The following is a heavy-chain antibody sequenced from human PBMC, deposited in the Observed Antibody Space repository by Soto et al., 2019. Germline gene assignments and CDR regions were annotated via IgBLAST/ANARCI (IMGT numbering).Heavy chain of an antibody. CDR2: IWYDGSNK. CDR1: GFTFSSYG. D-gene: IGHD3-10*01. CDR3: ARDRGGVSYYCYGMDV. V-gene: IGHV3-33*01. J-gene: IGHJ6*02. Sequence: QVQLVESGGGVVKPGRSLRLSCAASGFTFSSYGMHWVRQAPGKGLEWVAVIWYDGSNKYYADSVKGRFTISRDNSKNTLYLQMNSLRAEDTAVYYCARDRGGVSYYCYGMDVWGQGTTVTVSS.